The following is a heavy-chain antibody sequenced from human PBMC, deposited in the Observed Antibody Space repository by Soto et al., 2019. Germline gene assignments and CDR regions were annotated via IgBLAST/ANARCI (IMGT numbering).Heavy chain of an antibody. Sequence: SETLSLTCTVSGGSISSYYWSWIRQPPGKGLEWIGYIYYSGSTNYNPSLKSRVTISVDTSKNRFSLRLSSVTAADTAVYYCARRIVGATFVDSWSAPWGQGTLVTVSS. J-gene: IGHJ5*02. V-gene: IGHV4-59*01. D-gene: IGHD1-26*01. CDR3: ARRIVGATFVDSWSAP. CDR2: IYYSGST. CDR1: GGSISSYY.